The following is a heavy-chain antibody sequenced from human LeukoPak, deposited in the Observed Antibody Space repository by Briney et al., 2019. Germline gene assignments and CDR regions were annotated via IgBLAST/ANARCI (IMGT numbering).Heavy chain of an antibody. D-gene: IGHD3-3*01. V-gene: IGHV4-59*01. J-gene: IGHJ5*02. CDR2: IYYSGST. CDR1: GGAISRYY. CDR3: ARNYDFWSGYYEA. Sequence: SETISLTCTVSGGAISRYYWSWIRQPPGKGLEWIGYIYYSGSTNYNPSLKSRVTISVDTSKNQFSLKLSSVTAADTAVYYCARNYDFWSGYYEAWGQGTLVTVSS.